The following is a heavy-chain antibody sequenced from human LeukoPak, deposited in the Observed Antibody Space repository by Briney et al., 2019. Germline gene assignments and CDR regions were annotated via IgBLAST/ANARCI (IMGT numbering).Heavy chain of an antibody. J-gene: IGHJ4*02. Sequence: GGSLRLSCAASGFTFSSYAMHWVRQAPGKGLEWVAVISYDGSNKYYADSVKGRFTISRDNSKNTLYLQMNSLRAEDTAVYYCASGRVQTPSEYWGQGTLVTVSS. CDR1: GFTFSSYA. D-gene: IGHD4/OR15-4a*01. CDR3: ASGRVQTPSEY. V-gene: IGHV3-30*04. CDR2: ISYDGSNK.